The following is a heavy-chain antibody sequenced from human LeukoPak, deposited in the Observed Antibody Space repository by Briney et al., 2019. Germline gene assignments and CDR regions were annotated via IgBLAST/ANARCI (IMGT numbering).Heavy chain of an antibody. J-gene: IGHJ4*02. D-gene: IGHD6-19*01. CDR2: IIPILGIA. V-gene: IGHV1-69*04. CDR1: GGTFSSYA. Sequence: SVKVSCKASGGTFSSYAISWVRQAPGQGLEWMGRIIPILGIANYAQKFQGRVTITADKSTSTAYMELRSLRSDDTAVYYCATTPLTYSSGWYPGRYWGQGTLVTVSS. CDR3: ATTPLTYSSGWYPGRY.